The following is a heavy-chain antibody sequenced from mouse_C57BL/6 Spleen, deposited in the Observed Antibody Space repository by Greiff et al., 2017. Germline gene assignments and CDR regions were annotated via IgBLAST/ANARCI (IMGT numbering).Heavy chain of an antibody. CDR2: ISRGGSYT. J-gene: IGHJ2*01. D-gene: IGHD4-1*01. CDR3: AGHRTGTSCDY. CDR1: GFTFSSYG. V-gene: IGHV5-6*02. Sequence: EVKLVESGGDLVKPGGSLKLSCAASGFTFSSYGMSWVRQTPDKRLEWVATISRGGSYTYYPDSVKGRFTISRDNAKNTLYLQMSSLKSEDTSMYYCAGHRTGTSCDYWGQGTTLTVSS.